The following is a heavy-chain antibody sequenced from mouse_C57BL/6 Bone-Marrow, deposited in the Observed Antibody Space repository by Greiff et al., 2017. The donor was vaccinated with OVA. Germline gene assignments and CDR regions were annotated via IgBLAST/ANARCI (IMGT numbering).Heavy chain of an antibody. CDR3: AISLYYGSSFWYFDV. D-gene: IGHD1-1*01. CDR1: GYTFTSYW. CDR2: IHPNRGST. V-gene: IGHV1-64*01. J-gene: IGHJ1*03. Sequence: QVQLQQPGAELVKPGASVKLSCKASGYTFTSYWMHWVKQRPGQGLEWIGMIHPNRGSTNYNEKFKSKATLTVDKSSSTAYMQLSSLTSEDSAVYYCAISLYYGSSFWYFDVWGTGTTVTVSS.